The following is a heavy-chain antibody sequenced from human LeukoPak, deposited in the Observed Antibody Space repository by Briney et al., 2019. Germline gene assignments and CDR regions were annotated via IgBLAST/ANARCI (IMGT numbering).Heavy chain of an antibody. J-gene: IGHJ4*02. D-gene: IGHD2-15*01. CDR2: INHSGST. Sequence: SETLSLTCAVYGGSFSGYYWRWIRQPPGKGLEWIGEINHSGSTNYNPSLKSRVTISVDTSKNQFSLKLSSVTAADTAVYYCARGLRTVYCSGGSCYPFDYWGQGTLVTVSS. V-gene: IGHV4-34*01. CDR1: GGSFSGYY. CDR3: ARGLRTVYCSGGSCYPFDY.